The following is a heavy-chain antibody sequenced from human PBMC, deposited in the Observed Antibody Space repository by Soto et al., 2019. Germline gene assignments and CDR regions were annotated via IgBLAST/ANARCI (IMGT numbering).Heavy chain of an antibody. V-gene: IGHV3-48*01. D-gene: IGHD4-17*01. CDR1: GFTFSSYS. CDR3: AREGEYGMTTVTLGDAFDI. CDR2: ISSSSSTI. Sequence: HPGGSLRLSCAASGFTFSSYSMNWVRQAPGKGLEWVSYISSSSSTIYYADSVKGRFTISRDNAKNSLYLQMNSLRAEDTAVYYCAREGEYGMTTVTLGDAFDIWGQGTMVTVSS. J-gene: IGHJ3*02.